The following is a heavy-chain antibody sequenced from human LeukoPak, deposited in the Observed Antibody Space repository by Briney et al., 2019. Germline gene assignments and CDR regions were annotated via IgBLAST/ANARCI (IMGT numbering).Heavy chain of an antibody. Sequence: SETLSLTCTVSGGSIGTYYWSWIRPPPGKGLEWIGHIYYFEKTDYNPSLESRVTISVDAAKNHFSLKLRSVTPLDTAVYYCAKLGSPRAYWGQGILVTVSS. V-gene: IGHV4-59*01. D-gene: IGHD7-27*01. CDR3: AKLGSPRAY. J-gene: IGHJ4*02. CDR2: IYYFEKT. CDR1: GGSIGTYY.